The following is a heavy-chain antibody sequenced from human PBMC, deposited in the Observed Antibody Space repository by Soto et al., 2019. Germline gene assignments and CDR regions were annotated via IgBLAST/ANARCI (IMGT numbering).Heavy chain of an antibody. V-gene: IGHV1-69*13. CDR3: ARYLDGQLGKIDYYYYGMDV. D-gene: IGHD6-13*01. Sequence: SVKVSCKASGGTFSSYAISWVRQAPGQGLEWMGGIIPIFGTANYAQKFQGRVTITADESTSTAYMELSSLRSEDTAVYYCARYLDGQLGKIDYYYYGMDVWGQGTTVTVSS. J-gene: IGHJ6*02. CDR1: GGTFSSYA. CDR2: IIPIFGTA.